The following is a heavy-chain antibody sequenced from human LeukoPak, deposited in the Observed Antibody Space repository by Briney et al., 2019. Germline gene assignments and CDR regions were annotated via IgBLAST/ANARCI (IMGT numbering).Heavy chain of an antibody. V-gene: IGHV4-61*02. Sequence: SQTLSLTCTVSGGSVSSDSYYWSWIRQPAGKGLEGIGRIYTSGRTKYNPSLKSRVTISVDTAKNQFSLKLSSVTGADTAVYYCARDHYDSSGYYYWFDPWGQGTLVTVSS. D-gene: IGHD3-22*01. CDR1: GGSVSSDSYY. CDR3: ARDHYDSSGYYYWFDP. J-gene: IGHJ5*02. CDR2: IYTSGRT.